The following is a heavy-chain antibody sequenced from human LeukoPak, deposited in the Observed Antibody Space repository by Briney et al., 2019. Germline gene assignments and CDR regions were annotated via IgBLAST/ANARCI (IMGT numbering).Heavy chain of an antibody. CDR1: GYTFTGYY. CDR2: INPNSGGT. V-gene: IGHV1-2*02. CDR3: ARDLNYYDSSGHDPPGGC. J-gene: IGHJ4*02. Sequence: GASVKVSCKASGYTFTGYYIHWVRQAPGQGLEWMGWINPNSGGTNYAQKFQGRVTMTRDTSISTAYMELGRLRSDDTAVYYCARDLNYYDSSGHDPPGGCWGQGTLVTVSS. D-gene: IGHD3-22*01.